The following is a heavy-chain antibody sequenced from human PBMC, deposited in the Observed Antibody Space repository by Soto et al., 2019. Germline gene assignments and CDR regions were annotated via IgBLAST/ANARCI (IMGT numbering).Heavy chain of an antibody. CDR2: INHSGST. J-gene: IGHJ6*02. D-gene: IGHD4-17*01. CDR1: GGSFSGYY. CDR3: ARVLTGAYGDYGHYYYHYGMDV. V-gene: IGHV4-34*01. Sequence: QVQLQQWGAGLLKPSETLSLTCAVYGGSFSGYYWSWIREPPGKGLAWIGEINHSGSTNYNPSLKSRVTLSVDTSQNQFSLKLSSVTAADTALYYCARVLTGAYGDYGHYYYHYGMDVWGQGTTVTVSS.